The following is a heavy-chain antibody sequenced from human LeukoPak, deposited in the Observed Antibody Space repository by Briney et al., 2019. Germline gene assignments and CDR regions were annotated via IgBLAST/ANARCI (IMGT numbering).Heavy chain of an antibody. J-gene: IGHJ4*02. CDR2: IYHSGST. CDR1: GGSISSYY. D-gene: IGHD3-10*01. CDR3: ARDRYGSGNKEDY. Sequence: SSETLSLTCTVSGGSISSYYWSWIRQPPGKGLEWIGSIYHSGSTYYNPSLKSRVTISVDTSKNQFSLKLSSVTAADTAVYYCARDRYGSGNKEDYWGQGTLVTVSS. V-gene: IGHV4-38-2*02.